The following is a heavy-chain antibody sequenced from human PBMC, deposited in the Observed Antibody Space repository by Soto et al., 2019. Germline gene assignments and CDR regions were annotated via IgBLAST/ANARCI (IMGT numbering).Heavy chain of an antibody. CDR3: ARPFRPYCSGGSCYHFDY. J-gene: IGHJ4*02. CDR1: GYTFTSYY. Sequence: PSVKVSCKASGYTFTSYYMHWVRQAPGQGLEWMGIINPSGGSTSYAQKFQGRVTMTRDTSTSTVYMELSSLRSEDTAVYYCARPFRPYCSGGSCYHFDYWGQGTLVTVSS. D-gene: IGHD2-15*01. V-gene: IGHV1-46*03. CDR2: INPSGGST.